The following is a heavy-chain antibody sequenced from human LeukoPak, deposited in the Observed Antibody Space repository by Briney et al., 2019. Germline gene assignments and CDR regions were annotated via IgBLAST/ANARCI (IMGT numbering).Heavy chain of an antibody. Sequence: PGGSLRLSCAASGFTFSSYWMHWVRQAPGKGLVWVSRINDDGTSTNYADSVKGRFTISRDNAKNSLYLQMNSLRAEDTAVYYCARVGGSYYSFFDYWGQGTLVTVSS. V-gene: IGHV3-74*01. D-gene: IGHD1-26*01. CDR3: ARVGGSYYSFFDY. J-gene: IGHJ4*02. CDR1: GFTFSSYW. CDR2: INDDGTST.